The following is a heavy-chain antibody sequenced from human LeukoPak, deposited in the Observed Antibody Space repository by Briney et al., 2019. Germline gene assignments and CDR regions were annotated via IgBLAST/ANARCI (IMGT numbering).Heavy chain of an antibody. Sequence: GGSLRLSCAASGFNFSSYGMYWVRQAPGKGLEWLAVVSSDGSNKYSADSVKGRFTFSRDNSKSTLYLQMNSLRAEDTAVYYCAKSGIAAAGQRGYFDYWGQGTLVTVSS. J-gene: IGHJ4*02. V-gene: IGHV3-30*18. CDR1: GFNFSSYG. CDR2: VSSDGSNK. CDR3: AKSGIAAAGQRGYFDY. D-gene: IGHD6-13*01.